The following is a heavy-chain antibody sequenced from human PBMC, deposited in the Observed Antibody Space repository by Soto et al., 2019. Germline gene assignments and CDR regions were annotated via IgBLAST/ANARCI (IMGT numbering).Heavy chain of an antibody. Sequence: QVQLVQSGAEVQKPGSSVKVSCKASGGTFSSYAISWVRQAPGQGLEWMGGIIPIFGTANYAQRFQGRVTITADESTSTAYMELSSLRSEDTAVYYCAQPYYYGSGSYYNSAFDIWGQGTMVTVSS. D-gene: IGHD3-10*01. CDR3: AQPYYYGSGSYYNSAFDI. V-gene: IGHV1-69*01. J-gene: IGHJ3*02. CDR1: GGTFSSYA. CDR2: IIPIFGTA.